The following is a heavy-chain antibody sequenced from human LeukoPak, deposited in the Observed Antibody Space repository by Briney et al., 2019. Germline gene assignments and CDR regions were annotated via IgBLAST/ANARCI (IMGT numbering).Heavy chain of an antibody. Sequence: GGSLRLSCAASGFTFSSYAMSWVRQAPGRGLEWVSAISGSGGSTYYADSAKGRFTISRDNSKNTLYLQMNSLRAEDTAVYYCAKAVTMIVVVITPFDYWGQGTLVTVSS. D-gene: IGHD3-22*01. CDR1: GFTFSSYA. CDR3: AKAVTMIVVVITPFDY. J-gene: IGHJ4*02. CDR2: ISGSGGST. V-gene: IGHV3-23*01.